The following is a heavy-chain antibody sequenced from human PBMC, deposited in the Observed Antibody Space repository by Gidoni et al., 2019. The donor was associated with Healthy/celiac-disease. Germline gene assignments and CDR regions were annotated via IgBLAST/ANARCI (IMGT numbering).Heavy chain of an antibody. Sequence: EVQLVESGGGLVKPGGSLRLSCAASGFTFSSYSMNWVRQAPGKGLEWVSSISSSSSYIYYADSVKGRFTISRDNAKNSLYLQMNSLRAEDTAVYYCASARQADNWFDPWGQGTLVTVSS. J-gene: IGHJ5*02. V-gene: IGHV3-21*01. CDR1: GFTFSSYS. CDR3: ASARQADNWFDP. CDR2: ISSSSSYI. D-gene: IGHD2-15*01.